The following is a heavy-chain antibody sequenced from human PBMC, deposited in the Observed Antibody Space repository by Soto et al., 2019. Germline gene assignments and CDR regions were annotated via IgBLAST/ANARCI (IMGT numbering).Heavy chain of an antibody. CDR2: ISSSSRYI. CDR1: GFNFITYS. V-gene: IGHV3-21*01. Sequence: GESLKISCAASGFNFITYSLSWVRQAPGKGLEWVSSISSSSRYIYYADSVKGRFTISRDNVKNSLYLQMNSLRAEDTAVYYCARDLDEGSFYYYYAMDAWGQGTTVTVSS. CDR3: ARDLDEGSFYYYYAMDA. J-gene: IGHJ6*02. D-gene: IGHD6-6*01.